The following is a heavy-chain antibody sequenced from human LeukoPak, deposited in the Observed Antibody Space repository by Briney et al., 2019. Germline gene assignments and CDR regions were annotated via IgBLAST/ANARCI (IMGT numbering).Heavy chain of an antibody. D-gene: IGHD2-2*02. V-gene: IGHV4-61*05. CDR3: ARVVCTTTSCYKRSSFDI. Sequence: PSETLSLTCTVSGGSISSSSYYWGWIRQPPGKGLEWIGYIYYSGSTNYNPSPKSRVTISIDTSKNQFSLKLSSVTAADTAVYFCARVVCTTTSCYKRSSFDIWGQGTMVTVSS. J-gene: IGHJ3*02. CDR2: IYYSGST. CDR1: GGSISSSSYY.